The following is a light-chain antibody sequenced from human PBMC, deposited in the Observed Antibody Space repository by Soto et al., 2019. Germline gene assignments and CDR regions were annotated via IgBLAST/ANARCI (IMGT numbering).Light chain of an antibody. Sequence: DIQMTQSPSSLSASEGDRVTITCQSSHDVSRNLKWFQQKPGEAPQLLIYDASNLERGVPSRFSGSGSGTDFTLTISSLQPEDVATYYCQQYNSMLSIGGGTEVEIK. CDR3: QQYNSMLS. CDR1: HDVSRN. J-gene: IGKJ4*01. CDR2: DAS. V-gene: IGKV1-33*01.